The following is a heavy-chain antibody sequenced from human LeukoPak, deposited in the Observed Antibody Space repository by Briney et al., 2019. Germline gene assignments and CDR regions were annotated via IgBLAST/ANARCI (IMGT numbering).Heavy chain of an antibody. Sequence: GGSLRLSCAASGFTFITYAMTWVRQAPGKGLEWVSVISDNGDSEYYADSVKGRFTISRDNSKNTLYLQMNSLRAEDTAVYYCVRTPTSFIMVRGVRGDYWGQGTLVTVSS. J-gene: IGHJ4*02. CDR1: GFTFITYA. V-gene: IGHV3-23*01. CDR2: ISDNGDSE. D-gene: IGHD3-10*01. CDR3: VRTPTSFIMVRGVRGDY.